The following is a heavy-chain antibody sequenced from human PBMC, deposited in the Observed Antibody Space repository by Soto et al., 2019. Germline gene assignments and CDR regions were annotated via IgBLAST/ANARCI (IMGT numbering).Heavy chain of an antibody. D-gene: IGHD6-13*01. Sequence: ASVKVSCKASGYTFTGYYMHWARQAPGQGLEWMGWISAYNGDIKYTQKFQDRVTMTTDTSTSTAYMEVRSLRSDDTAVYYCARDVASAGTTWFDSWGQGTLVTVSS. V-gene: IGHV1-18*04. CDR3: ARDVASAGTTWFDS. CDR2: ISAYNGDI. J-gene: IGHJ5*01. CDR1: GYTFTGYY.